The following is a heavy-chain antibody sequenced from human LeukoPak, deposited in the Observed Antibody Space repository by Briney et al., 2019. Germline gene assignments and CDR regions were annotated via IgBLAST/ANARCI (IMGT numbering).Heavy chain of an antibody. CDR1: GGSISSVNYY. CDR3: AKHYMGSSYNHGLDC. Sequence: PSGTLSLTCAVSGGSISSVNYYWGWIRQPPGKGLEWIGSIYYSGTTYYNPSLKSRVTISVDTSKNQFSLKLSSVTAADTALYYCAKHYMGSSYNHGLDCWGQGTLVTVSS. J-gene: IGHJ4*02. CDR2: IYYSGTT. D-gene: IGHD3-10*01. V-gene: IGHV4-39*01.